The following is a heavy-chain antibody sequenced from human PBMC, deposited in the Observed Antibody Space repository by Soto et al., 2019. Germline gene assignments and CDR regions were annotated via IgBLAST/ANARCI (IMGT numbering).Heavy chain of an antibody. CDR3: AREADFASSGYVLDY. Sequence: EVHLVESGGGLVKPGGSLRLSCAASGFTFSGFSMNWVRQAPGKGLEWVSSVTSSPSSMFYADSVKGRFTISRDDAKDSLFLQMNSLRADDTAVYYCAREADFASSGYVLDYWGLGTLVTVSS. V-gene: IGHV3-21*01. CDR2: VTSSPSSM. CDR1: GFTFSGFS. D-gene: IGHD3-22*01. J-gene: IGHJ4*02.